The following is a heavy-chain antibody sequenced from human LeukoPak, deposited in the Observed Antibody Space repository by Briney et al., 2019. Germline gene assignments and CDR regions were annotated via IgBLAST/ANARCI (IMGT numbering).Heavy chain of an antibody. CDR2: IYYSGST. V-gene: IGHV4-31*03. CDR3: ARENYYDSSGQSYYFDY. J-gene: IGHJ4*02. D-gene: IGHD3-22*01. Sequence: SEALSLTCTVSGGSISSGGYYWSWTRQHPGKGLEWIGYIYYSGSTYYNPSLKGRVTISVDTSKNQFSLELSSVTAADTAVYYCARENYYDSSGQSYYFDYWGQGTLVTVSS. CDR1: GGSISSGGYY.